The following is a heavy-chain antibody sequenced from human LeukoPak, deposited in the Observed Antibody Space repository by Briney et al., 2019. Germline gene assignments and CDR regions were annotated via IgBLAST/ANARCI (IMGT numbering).Heavy chain of an antibody. V-gene: IGHV4-39*01. CDR2: TYYSGST. D-gene: IGHD2-15*01. CDR1: GGSISSYY. J-gene: IGHJ6*02. Sequence: SETLSLTCTVSGGSISSYYWSWIRQPPGKGLEWIGSTYYSGSTYYNPSLKSRVTISVDTSKNQFSLKLSSVTAADTAVYYCARGGYCSGGSCYVLRYYYYYGMDVWGQGTTVTVSS. CDR3: ARGGYCSGGSCYVLRYYYYYGMDV.